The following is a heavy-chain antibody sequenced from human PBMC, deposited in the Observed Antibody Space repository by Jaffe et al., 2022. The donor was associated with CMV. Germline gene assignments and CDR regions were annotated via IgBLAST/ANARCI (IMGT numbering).Heavy chain of an antibody. CDR3: ARSIYYDFWSGYPGDNWFDP. Sequence: QVTLRESGPALVKPTQTLTLTCTFSGFSLSTSGMCVSWIRQPPGKALEWLALIDWDDDKYYSTSLKTRLTISKDTSKNQVVLTMTNMDPVDTATYYCARSIYYDFWSGYPGDNWFDPWGQGTLVTVSS. V-gene: IGHV2-70*01. J-gene: IGHJ5*02. CDR1: GFSLSTSGMC. D-gene: IGHD3-3*01. CDR2: IDWDDDK.